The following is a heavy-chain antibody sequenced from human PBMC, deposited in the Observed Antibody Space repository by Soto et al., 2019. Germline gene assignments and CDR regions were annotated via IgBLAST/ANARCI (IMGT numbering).Heavy chain of an antibody. V-gene: IGHV4-39*01. CDR2: IYYSGST. CDR3: ARRGGVAAAIWGY. Sequence: SETLSLTCTVSGGSISSSSYYWGWIRQPPGKGLEWIGSIYYSGSTYYNPSLKSRVTISVDTSKNQFSLKLSSVTAADTAVYYXARRGGVAAAIWGYWGQGTLVTVSS. J-gene: IGHJ4*02. CDR1: GGSISSSSYY. D-gene: IGHD6-13*01.